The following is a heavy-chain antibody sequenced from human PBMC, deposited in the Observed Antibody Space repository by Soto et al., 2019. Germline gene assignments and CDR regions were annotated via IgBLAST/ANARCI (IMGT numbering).Heavy chain of an antibody. CDR1: GFTFSSYD. CDR2: IGTAGDT. Sequence: GGSLRLSCAASGFTFSSYDMHWVRQATGKGLEWVSAIGTAGDTYYPGSVKGRFTISRENAKNSLYLQINSLRAGDTAVYYCARGSSSEGAFDIWGQGTMVTVSS. V-gene: IGHV3-13*01. D-gene: IGHD6-6*01. J-gene: IGHJ3*02. CDR3: ARGSSSEGAFDI.